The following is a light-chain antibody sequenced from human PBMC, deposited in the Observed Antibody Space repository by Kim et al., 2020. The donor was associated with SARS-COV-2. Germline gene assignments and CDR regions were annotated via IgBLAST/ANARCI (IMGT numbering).Light chain of an antibody. CDR3: NSRGSNDNVL. CDR1: SLRSYY. V-gene: IGLV3-19*01. CDR2: GKN. Sequence: SFELTQDPAVSVALGQTVRITCQGDSLRSYYATWYQQKPGQAPIVVIYGKNNRPSGIPDRSSGSSSGDTASLTITGTQAGDEADYYCNSRGSNDNVLFGGGTQLTVL. J-gene: IGLJ2*01.